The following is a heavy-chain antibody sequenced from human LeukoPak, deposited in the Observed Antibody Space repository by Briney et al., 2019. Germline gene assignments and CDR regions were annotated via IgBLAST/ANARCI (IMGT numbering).Heavy chain of an antibody. Sequence: GGSLRLSCAASGFTFDDYAMHWVRQAPGKGLEWVSGISWNSGSIGYADSVKGRFTISRDNAKNSLYLQMNSLRAEDMALYYCAKGLFTVAGTRGAFDSWGQGTMVTVSS. CDR2: ISWNSGSI. CDR3: AKGLFTVAGTRGAFDS. D-gene: IGHD6-19*01. V-gene: IGHV3-9*03. CDR1: GFTFDDYA. J-gene: IGHJ3*02.